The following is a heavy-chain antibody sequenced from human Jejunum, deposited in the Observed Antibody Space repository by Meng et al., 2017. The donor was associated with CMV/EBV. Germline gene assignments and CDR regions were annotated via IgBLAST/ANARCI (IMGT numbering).Heavy chain of an antibody. D-gene: IGHD2-2*01. J-gene: IGHJ6*02. V-gene: IGHV3-7*01. Sequence: GIIFSDYWMSWVRQARGKGLEWVANIKGDGSAKCSADSVKGRFTIARDNAKWTLYLQMTSLRVEDTAVYYCAKWVVPPGVGYGLDVWGQGTAVTVSS. CDR3: AKWVVPPGVGYGLDV. CDR1: GIIFSDYW. CDR2: IKGDGSAK.